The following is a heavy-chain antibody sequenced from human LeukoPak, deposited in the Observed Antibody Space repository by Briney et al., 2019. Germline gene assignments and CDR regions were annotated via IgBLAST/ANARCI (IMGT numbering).Heavy chain of an antibody. CDR1: TGTSNGFY. CDR3: TRGGIADRMRD. Sequence: SETLSLTCAVYTGTSNGFYWTRHRQPPGKGLEWIGEINHDGNTNYNPSLKSRVTMSADMSKNQLYLKMSSVTAADTAVYYWTRGGIADRMRDWGQGTLVTVSS. D-gene: IGHD6-6*01. V-gene: IGHV4-34*01. J-gene: IGHJ4*02. CDR2: INHDGNT.